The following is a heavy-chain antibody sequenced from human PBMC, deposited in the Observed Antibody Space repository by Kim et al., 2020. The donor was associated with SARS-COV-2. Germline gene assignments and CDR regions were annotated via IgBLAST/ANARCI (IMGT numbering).Heavy chain of an antibody. J-gene: IGHJ6*02. V-gene: IGHV1-46*01. CDR3: ARELLHHNYGGNSEDV. D-gene: IGHD4-17*01. CDR2: INPSGGST. CDR1: GYTFTSYY. Sequence: ASVKVSCKASGYTFTSYYMHWVRQAPGQGLEWMGIINPSGGSTSYAQKFQGRVTMTRDTSTSTVYMELSSLRSEDTAVYYCARELLHHNYGGNSEDVWGQGTTVTVSS.